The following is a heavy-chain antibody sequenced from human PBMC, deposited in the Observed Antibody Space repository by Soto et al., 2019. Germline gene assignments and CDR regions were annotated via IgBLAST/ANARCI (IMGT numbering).Heavy chain of an antibody. Sequence: ASVKVSCKVSGYTLTELSMHWVRQAPGKGLEWMGGFDPEDGETIYAQKFQGRVTMTEDTSTDTAYMELSSLRSEDTAVYYCATTLKYSPNPYYFDYWGQGTLVTVSS. CDR2: FDPEDGET. CDR1: GYTLTELS. CDR3: ATTLKYSPNPYYFDY. V-gene: IGHV1-24*01. D-gene: IGHD5-12*01. J-gene: IGHJ4*02.